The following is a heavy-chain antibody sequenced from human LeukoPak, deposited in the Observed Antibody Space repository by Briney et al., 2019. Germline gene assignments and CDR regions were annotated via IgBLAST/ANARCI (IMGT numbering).Heavy chain of an antibody. J-gene: IGHJ4*02. CDR2: IIPIFGTA. CDR3: ATYNDYYYDSSGSLPDY. CDR1: GGTFSSYA. Sequence: SVKVSCKASGGTFSSYAISWVRQAPGQGLEWMGRIIPIFGTANYAQKFQGRVTITTDESTSTAYMELSSLRSEDTAVYYCATYNDYYYDSSGSLPDYWGQGTLVTVSS. D-gene: IGHD3-22*01. V-gene: IGHV1-69*05.